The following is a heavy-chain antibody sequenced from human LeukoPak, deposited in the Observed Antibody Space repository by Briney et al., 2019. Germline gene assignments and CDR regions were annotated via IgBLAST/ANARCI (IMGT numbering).Heavy chain of an antibody. V-gene: IGHV5-10-1*01. CDR3: ARGGKSAYGWFDP. CDR2: IDPSDSYT. Sequence: GESLRISCKGSGYSFTSYWISWVRQMPGNGLEWMGTIDPSDSYTNYSPSFQGHVTISADKSISTAYLQWSSLKASDTAMYYCARGGKSAYGWFDPWGQGALVTVSS. J-gene: IGHJ5*02. CDR1: GYSFTSYW. D-gene: IGHD5-12*01.